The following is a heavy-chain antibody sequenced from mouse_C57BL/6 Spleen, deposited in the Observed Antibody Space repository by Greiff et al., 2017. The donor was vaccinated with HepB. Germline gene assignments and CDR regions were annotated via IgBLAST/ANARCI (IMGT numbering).Heavy chain of an antibody. CDR1: GYAFSSSW. V-gene: IGHV1-82*01. Sequence: VQLQQSGPELVKPGASVKISCKASGYAFSSSWMNWVKQRPGKGLEWIGRIYPGDGDTNYNGKFKGKATLTADKSSSTAYMQLSSLTSEDSAVYFCARDGYRFAYWGQGTLVTVSA. D-gene: IGHD2-14*01. J-gene: IGHJ3*01. CDR3: ARDGYRFAY. CDR2: IYPGDGDT.